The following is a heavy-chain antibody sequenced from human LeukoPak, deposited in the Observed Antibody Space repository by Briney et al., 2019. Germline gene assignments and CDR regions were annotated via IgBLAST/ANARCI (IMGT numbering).Heavy chain of an antibody. CDR3: ARDGNYYASGTYPDY. D-gene: IGHD3-10*01. CDR1: GYTFTGYY. CDR2: INPNSGGT. J-gene: IGHJ4*02. V-gene: IGHV1-2*02. Sequence: ASVKVSCKASGYTFTGYYMHWVQQAPGQGLEWMGWINPNSGGTNYVQKFQGRVTMTRDTSISTAYMELSRLRFDDTAVYYCARDGNYYASGTYPDYWGQGTLVTVSS.